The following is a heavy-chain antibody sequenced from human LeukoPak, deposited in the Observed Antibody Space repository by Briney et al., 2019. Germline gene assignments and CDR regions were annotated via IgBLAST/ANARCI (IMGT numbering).Heavy chain of an antibody. V-gene: IGHV1-2*02. J-gene: IGHJ4*02. D-gene: IGHD1-1*01. Sequence: ASVKVSCKASGYTFTGYYMHWVRQAPGQGLEWMGWINPNSGGTNYAQQFQGRVTMTRDTSISTAYMELSRLRSDDTAVYYCARIWRGNAVDYWGQGTLVTVSS. CDR2: INPNSGGT. CDR3: ARIWRGNAVDY. CDR1: GYTFTGYY.